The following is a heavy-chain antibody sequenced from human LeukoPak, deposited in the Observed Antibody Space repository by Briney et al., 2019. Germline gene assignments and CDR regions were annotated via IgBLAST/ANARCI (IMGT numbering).Heavy chain of an antibody. D-gene: IGHD3-22*01. CDR3: AVAYSSNGYYPVDY. V-gene: IGHV3-30*03. Sequence: TGRSLRLSCAASGFTFSSYGMHWVRQAPGKGLEWVAVISYDGSNKYYADSVKGRFTISRDNSKNTLYLQMNSLRAEDTAVYYCAVAYSSNGYYPVDYWGQGTLVTVSS. J-gene: IGHJ4*02. CDR2: ISYDGSNK. CDR1: GFTFSSYG.